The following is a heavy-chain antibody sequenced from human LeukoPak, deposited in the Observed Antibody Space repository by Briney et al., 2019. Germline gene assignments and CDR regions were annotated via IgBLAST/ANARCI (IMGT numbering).Heavy chain of an antibody. CDR3: ATGTSGSYYVGIVRPIDY. CDR2: FDPDDGET. D-gene: IGHD1-26*01. J-gene: IGHJ4*02. V-gene: IGHV1-24*01. Sequence: ASVTVSCKVSGYTLTELPIHWVRQAPGKGLEWMGGFDPDDGETVYAQMFQGRVTMTEDTSSDTASMELSSLRSEDTAVYYCATGTSGSYYVGIVRPIDYWGQGTLVSVSS. CDR1: GYTLTELP.